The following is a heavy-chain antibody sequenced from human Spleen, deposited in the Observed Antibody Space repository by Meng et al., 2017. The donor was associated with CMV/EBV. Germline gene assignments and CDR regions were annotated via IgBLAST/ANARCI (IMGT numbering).Heavy chain of an antibody. Sequence: ASMKVSCKASGYTFTRIGITWVRQVPGQGPAWMGWISTYNGNTYYAQNLQGRLTMTTDTSTTTAYMELRSQRSDHAAVYYCARVDVGTSIPAGYYSMDVWGLGTTVTVSS. V-gene: IGHV1-18*01. CDR1: GYTFTRIG. J-gene: IGHJ6*02. CDR2: ISTYNGNT. D-gene: IGHD2-2*02. CDR3: ARVDVGTSIPAGYYSMDV.